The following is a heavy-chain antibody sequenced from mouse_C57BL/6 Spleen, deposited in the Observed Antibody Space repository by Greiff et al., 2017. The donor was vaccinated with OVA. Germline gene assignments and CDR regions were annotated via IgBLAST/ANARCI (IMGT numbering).Heavy chain of an antibody. CDR2: ISSGSSTI. CDR3: AGSNLAY. CDR1: GFTFSDYG. Sequence: EVMLVESGGGLVKPGGSLKLSCAASGFTFSDYGMHWVRQAPEKGLEWVAYISSGSSTIYYADTVKGRFTISRDNAKNTLFLQMTSLRAEDTAMYYCAGSNLAYWGQGTLVTVSA. V-gene: IGHV5-17*01. D-gene: IGHD2-5*01. J-gene: IGHJ3*01.